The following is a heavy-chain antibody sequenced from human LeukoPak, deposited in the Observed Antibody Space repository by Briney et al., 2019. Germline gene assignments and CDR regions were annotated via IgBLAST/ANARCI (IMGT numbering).Heavy chain of an antibody. CDR3: ARGVVLWFGEEFLGD. D-gene: IGHD3-10*01. CDR2: ISAYNGNT. Sequence: ASVTVSFKASGYTFTSYGISWVRQAPGQGLEWMGWISAYNGNTNYAQKLQGRVTMTTDTSTSTAYMELRSLRSDDTAVYYCARGVVLWFGEEFLGDWGQGTLVTVSS. J-gene: IGHJ4*02. V-gene: IGHV1-18*01. CDR1: GYTFTSYG.